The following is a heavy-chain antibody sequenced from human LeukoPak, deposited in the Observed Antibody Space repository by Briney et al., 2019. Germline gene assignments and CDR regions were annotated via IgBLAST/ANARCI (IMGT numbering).Heavy chain of an antibody. J-gene: IGHJ6*04. CDR1: GGSFSGYY. CDR2: INHSGST. V-gene: IGHV4-34*01. CDR3: ARGGKQWLSPYYYYGMDV. D-gene: IGHD6-19*01. Sequence: SETLSLTCAVYGGSFSGYYWSWIRQPPGKGLEWIGEINHSGSTNYNPSLKSRVTISVDTSKNQFSLKLSSVTAADTAVYYCARGGKQWLSPYYYYGMDVWGKGTTITVSS.